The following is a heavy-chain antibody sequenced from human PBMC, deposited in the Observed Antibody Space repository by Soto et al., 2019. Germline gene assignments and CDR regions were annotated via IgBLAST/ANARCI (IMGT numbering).Heavy chain of an antibody. Sequence: ASVKVSCKASGYTFTSYYMHWVRQAPGQGHEWMGYINPSGGSTSYAQKFQGRVTMTRDTSTSTVYMELSSLRSEDTAVYYCARDRDPWFRELLSRFAKSYDYYYGMDVWGQGTTVTFSS. CDR1: GYTFTSYY. D-gene: IGHD3-10*01. CDR3: ARDRDPWFRELLSRFAKSYDYYYGMDV. CDR2: INPSGGST. J-gene: IGHJ6*02. V-gene: IGHV1-46*01.